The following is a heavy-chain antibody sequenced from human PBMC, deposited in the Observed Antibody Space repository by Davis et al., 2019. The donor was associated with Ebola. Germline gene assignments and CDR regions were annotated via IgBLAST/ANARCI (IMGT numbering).Heavy chain of an antibody. Sequence: GESLKISCKASGYSFTSHWIGWVRQMPGKGLEWMGIIYTGDSDTRYSPSFRGQVTISAGKSIKTAFLQWSSLKASDTAMYYCASLRRTITGMDDAFDIWGQGTMVTVSS. CDR3: ASLRRTITGMDDAFDI. CDR1: GYSFTSHW. D-gene: IGHD1-20*01. V-gene: IGHV5-51*01. J-gene: IGHJ3*02. CDR2: IYTGDSDT.